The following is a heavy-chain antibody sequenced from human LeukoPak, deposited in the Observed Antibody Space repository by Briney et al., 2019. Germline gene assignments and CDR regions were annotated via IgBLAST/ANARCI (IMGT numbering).Heavy chain of an antibody. J-gene: IGHJ4*02. CDR1: GFTFSSYA. Sequence: PGGSLRLSCAASGFTFSSYAMSWVRQAPGKGLEWVSAISGSGGSTYYADSVKGRFTISRDNSKNTLYLQMNSLRAEDTAVYYCAKEVEEGPSSNWNDGGVYFDYWGQGTLVTVSS. CDR3: AKEVEEGPSSNWNDGGVYFDY. D-gene: IGHD1-20*01. CDR2: ISGSGGST. V-gene: IGHV3-23*01.